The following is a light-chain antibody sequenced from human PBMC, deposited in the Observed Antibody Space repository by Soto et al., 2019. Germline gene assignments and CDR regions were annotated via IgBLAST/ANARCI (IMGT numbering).Light chain of an antibody. J-gene: IGKJ1*01. Sequence: DIQMTQSPSSLSASVGDRLTITCQASQDIINYLNWYQQKPGKAPKRLIYSASSLQSGVPSRLSGSGSGADFTLTISSLQPEDFATYYCQRLNSYPITFGQGTKVDI. CDR3: QRLNSYPIT. CDR1: QDIINY. V-gene: IGKV1-17*01. CDR2: SAS.